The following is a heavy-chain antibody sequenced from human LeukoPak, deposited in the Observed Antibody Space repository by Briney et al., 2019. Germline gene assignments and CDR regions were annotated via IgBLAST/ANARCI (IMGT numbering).Heavy chain of an antibody. CDR2: IYYSGST. CDR3: ARDCGVDYGGPGDFDL. CDR1: GGSISSGGYY. J-gene: IGHJ2*01. Sequence: SEALSLTCTVSGGSISSGGYYWSWIRQHPGKGLEWIGYIYYSGSTYYNPSLKSRVTISVDTSKNQFSLKLSSVTAADTAVYYCARDCGVDYGGPGDFDLWGRGTLVTVSP. D-gene: IGHD4-23*01. V-gene: IGHV4-31*03.